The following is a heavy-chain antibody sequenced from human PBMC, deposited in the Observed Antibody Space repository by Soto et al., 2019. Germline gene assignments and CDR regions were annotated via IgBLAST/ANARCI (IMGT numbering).Heavy chain of an antibody. V-gene: IGHV3-30-3*01. J-gene: IGHJ4*02. CDR2: ISYDGSNK. CDR1: GFTFSSYA. CDR3: ARERFLEWFSEYYFDY. D-gene: IGHD3-3*01. Sequence: PGGSLRLSCAASGFTFSSYAMHWVRQAQGKGLEWVAVISYDGSNKYYADSVKGRFTISRDNSKNTLYLQMNSLRAEDTAVYYCARERFLEWFSEYYFDYWGQGTLVTVSS.